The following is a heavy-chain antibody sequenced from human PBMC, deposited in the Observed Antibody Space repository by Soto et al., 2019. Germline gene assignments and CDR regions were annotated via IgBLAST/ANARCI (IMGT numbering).Heavy chain of an antibody. CDR3: ARGTMLTGYYGIDY. D-gene: IGHD3-9*01. CDR2: IYYSGST. CDR1: CGSISSYY. V-gene: IGHV4-59*01. Sequence: SETLSLTCTVSCGSISSYYWSWIRQPPGKGLEWIGYIYYSGSTNYNPSLKSRVTISVDTSKNQFSLKLSSVTAADTAVYYCARGTMLTGYYGIDYWGQGTLATVSS. J-gene: IGHJ4*02.